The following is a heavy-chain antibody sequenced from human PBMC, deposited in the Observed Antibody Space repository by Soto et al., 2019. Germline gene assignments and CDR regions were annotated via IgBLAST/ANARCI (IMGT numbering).Heavy chain of an antibody. Sequence: SETLSLTCSFSGCSITSYYWNLIRQPPGKGLEWIGYAHYSGTINYSPSLRSRVTISVDTSKTQFSLRLTSVTAADTAVYFCASRSADYSYYFDHWGQGALVTVSS. J-gene: IGHJ4*02. CDR3: ASRSADYSYYFDH. V-gene: IGHV4-59*01. D-gene: IGHD2-15*01. CDR1: GCSITSYY. CDR2: AHYSGTI.